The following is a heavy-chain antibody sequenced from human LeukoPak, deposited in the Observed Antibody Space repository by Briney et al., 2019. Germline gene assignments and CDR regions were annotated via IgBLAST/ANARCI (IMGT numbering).Heavy chain of an antibody. V-gene: IGHV3-64*01. CDR3: ARILKRPTVTTDGFDI. Sequence: PGGSLRLSCAASGFTFSSYAMHWVRQAPGMGLEYVSAISSNGGSTYYANSVKGRFTISRDNSKNALYLQMGSLKPEDMAVYYCARILKRPTVTTDGFDIWGQGTMVTVSS. CDR2: ISSNGGST. CDR1: GFTFSSYA. J-gene: IGHJ3*02. D-gene: IGHD4-17*01.